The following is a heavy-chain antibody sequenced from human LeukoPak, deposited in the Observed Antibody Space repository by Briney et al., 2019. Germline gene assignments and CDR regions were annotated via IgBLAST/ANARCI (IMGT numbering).Heavy chain of an antibody. J-gene: IGHJ5*02. Sequence: PSETLSLTCTVSGGSISSYYWSWIRQPPGKGLEWIGYIYYSGSTNYNPSLKSRVTISVDTSKNQFSLKLSSVTAADTAVYYCARLASSVGGSGWFDPWGQGTLVTVSS. CDR2: IYYSGST. CDR3: ARLASSVGGSGWFDP. CDR1: GGSISSYY. V-gene: IGHV4-59*12. D-gene: IGHD3-16*01.